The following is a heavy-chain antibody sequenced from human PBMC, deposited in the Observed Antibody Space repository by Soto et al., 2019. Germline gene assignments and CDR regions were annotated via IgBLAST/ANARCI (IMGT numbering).Heavy chain of an antibody. CDR3: AGAFSGSGSYYFDY. CDR1: GGSSSCYY. D-gene: IGHD3-10*01. J-gene: IGHJ4*02. Sequence: PSETLSLTCAVYGGSSSCYYWSWIRQPPGKGLEWIGEVIHSGSTNYSPSLKSRVTISLDTSKNQFSLNLNSVTAADTAVYYCAGAFSGSGSYYFDYWAQGTLVTVSS. CDR2: VIHSGST. V-gene: IGHV4-34*12.